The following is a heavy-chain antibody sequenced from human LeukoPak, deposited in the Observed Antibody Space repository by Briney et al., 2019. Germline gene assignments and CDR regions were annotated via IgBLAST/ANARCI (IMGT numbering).Heavy chain of an antibody. CDR3: ARELYYYGSGSNEFDY. V-gene: IGHV1-8*01. Sequence: ASVIVSCKASGYTFTSYDINWVRQATGQGLEWMGWMNPNSGNTGYAQKFQGRVTMTRNTSISTAYMELSSLRSEDTAVYYCARELYYYGSGSNEFDYWGQGTLVTVSS. CDR2: MNPNSGNT. CDR1: GYTFTSYD. J-gene: IGHJ4*02. D-gene: IGHD3-10*01.